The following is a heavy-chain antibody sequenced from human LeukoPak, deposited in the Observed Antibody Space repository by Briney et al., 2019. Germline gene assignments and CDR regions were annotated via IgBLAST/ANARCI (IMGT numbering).Heavy chain of an antibody. CDR3: ARLEITTVTTSDY. CDR1: GGTFSSYA. D-gene: IGHD4-17*01. J-gene: IGHJ4*02. CDR2: IIPIFGTA. V-gene: IGHV1-69*01. Sequence: EASVKVSCKASGGTFSSYAISWVRQAPGQGLEWMGGIIPIFGTANYVQKLQGRVTITADESTSTAYMELSSLRSEDTAVYYCARLEITTVTTSDYWGQGTLVTVSS.